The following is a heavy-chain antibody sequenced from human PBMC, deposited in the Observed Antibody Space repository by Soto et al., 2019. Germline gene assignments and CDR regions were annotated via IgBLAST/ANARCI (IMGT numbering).Heavy chain of an antibody. Sequence: GDSLKISCKGSGYSFTSYWISWVRQMPGKGLEWMGRIDPSDSYTNYSPSFQGHVTISADKSISTAYLQWSSLKASDTAMYYCARYYYDSSGYYPPPGGMDVWGQGTTVTVSS. CDR3: ARYYYDSSGYYPPPGGMDV. J-gene: IGHJ6*02. CDR2: IDPSDSYT. D-gene: IGHD3-22*01. CDR1: GYSFTSYW. V-gene: IGHV5-10-1*01.